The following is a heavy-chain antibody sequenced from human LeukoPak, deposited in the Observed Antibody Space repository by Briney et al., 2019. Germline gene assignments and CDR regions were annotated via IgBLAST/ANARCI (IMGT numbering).Heavy chain of an antibody. D-gene: IGHD6-13*01. CDR2: IYYGGST. V-gene: IGHV4-59*01. CDR1: GGSISSYY. Sequence: SETLSLTCTVSGGSISSYYWSWIRQPPGKGLEWIGYIYYGGSTNYNPSLKSRVIISVDTSKNQFSLKLTSVTAADTAVYYCARVEVTSSWYSIDYWGQGILVTVSS. J-gene: IGHJ4*02. CDR3: ARVEVTSSWYSIDY.